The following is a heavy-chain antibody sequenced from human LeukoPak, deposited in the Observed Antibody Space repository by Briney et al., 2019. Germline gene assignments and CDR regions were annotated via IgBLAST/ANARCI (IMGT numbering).Heavy chain of an antibody. V-gene: IGHV3-21*04. D-gene: IGHD2-2*01. CDR1: GFTFSSYS. J-gene: IGHJ5*02. Sequence: GGSLRLSCAASGFTFSSYSMNWVRQAPGKGLEWVSSISCSSSYIYYADSVKGRFTISRDNAKNSLYLQMNSLRAEDTAVYYCAKSRVPAAMYWFDPWGQGTLVTVSS. CDR2: ISCSSSYI. CDR3: AKSRVPAAMYWFDP.